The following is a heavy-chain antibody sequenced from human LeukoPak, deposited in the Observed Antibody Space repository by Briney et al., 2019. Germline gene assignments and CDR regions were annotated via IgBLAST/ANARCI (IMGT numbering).Heavy chain of an antibody. CDR2: IYASGST. Sequence: SETLSLTCTVSGGSISSSSYYWGWIRQPPGKGLEWIGSIYASGSTNYKPSLNSRVTISLDTSKNQFSLKLTSVTAADTAVYYCARGTSYRWQQLASFDSWGQGTLVTVSS. CDR1: GGSISSSSYY. D-gene: IGHD6-13*01. CDR3: ARGTSYRWQQLASFDS. V-gene: IGHV4-39*07. J-gene: IGHJ4*02.